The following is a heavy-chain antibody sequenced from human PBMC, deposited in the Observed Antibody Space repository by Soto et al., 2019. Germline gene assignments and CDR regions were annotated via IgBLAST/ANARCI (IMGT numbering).Heavy chain of an antibody. J-gene: IGHJ5*02. Sequence: EVQLVESGGGLVQPGESLRLSCAASGFTVSNNYMSWVRQAPGKGLEWVSFIYSGGNTYYADTVKGRFTISRDKSKNTLYLQMNNLRVEDTGVYYCTRRPGSWGQGTLVTVSS. CDR1: GFTVSNNY. CDR2: IYSGGNT. V-gene: IGHV3-66*01. D-gene: IGHD7-27*01. CDR3: TRRPGS.